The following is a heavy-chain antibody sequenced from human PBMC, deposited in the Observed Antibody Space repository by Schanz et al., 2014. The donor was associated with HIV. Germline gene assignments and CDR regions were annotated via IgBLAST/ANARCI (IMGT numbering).Heavy chain of an antibody. V-gene: IGHV3-30*03. D-gene: IGHD2-15*01. Sequence: VQLVESGGGGGPPGRSLRLSCAASGFTFCRYALHWGRQAPGKGPEWGALISYDGNDKYYAGSVKGRFTISRDNSKNTLFLQMNSLRAEDTAVYHCAARYCSGAKCYSLDYWGQGTLVTVSS. J-gene: IGHJ4*02. CDR1: GFTFCRYA. CDR2: ISYDGNDK. CDR3: AARYCSGAKCYSLDY.